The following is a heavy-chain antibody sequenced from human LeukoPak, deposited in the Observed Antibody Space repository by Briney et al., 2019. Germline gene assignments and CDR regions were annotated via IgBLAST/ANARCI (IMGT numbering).Heavy chain of an antibody. CDR2: IEADGSGT. D-gene: IGHD2/OR15-2a*01. J-gene: IGHJ6*02. CDR1: GFTIGPYA. Sequence: GGALRLSCAASGFTIGPYAMYWVRQGPGRGLEWVSVIEADGSGTFYADSVSGRFTTSRDNSKNSLYLQMNSLTSEDTALYYCATWAFYHNLDVWGQGTTVIVSS. V-gene: IGHV3-43*02. CDR3: ATWAFYHNLDV.